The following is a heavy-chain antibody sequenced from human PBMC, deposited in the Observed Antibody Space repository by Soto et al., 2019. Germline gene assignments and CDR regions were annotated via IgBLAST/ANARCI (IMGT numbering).Heavy chain of an antibody. V-gene: IGHV1-18*01. CDR2: ISAYNGNT. CDR3: ARAGDYYDSSPFDIHL. D-gene: IGHD3-22*01. Sequence: ASVKVSCEASGYTFTSYGISWVRQAPGQGLEWMGWISAYNGNTNYAQKLQGRVTMTTDTSTSTAYMELRSLRSDDTAVYYCARAGDYYDSSPFDIHLSGQAPIVTVS. J-gene: IGHJ3*01. CDR1: GYTFTSYG.